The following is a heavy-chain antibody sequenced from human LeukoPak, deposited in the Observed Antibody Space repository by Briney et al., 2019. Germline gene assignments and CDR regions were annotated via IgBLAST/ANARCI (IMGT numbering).Heavy chain of an antibody. CDR3: ASSDNYGGDAFDI. J-gene: IGHJ3*02. D-gene: IGHD4/OR15-4a*01. CDR2: TYYRSKWYN. Sequence: SQTLSLPCAISGDSVSSKSAAWNWIRQSPSRGLEWLGRTYYRSKWYNDYAVSVKGRITINPDTSKNQFSLQLNSVTPEDTDVYYCASSDNYGGDAFDIWGLGTMVIVSS. CDR1: GDSVSSKSAA. V-gene: IGHV6-1*01.